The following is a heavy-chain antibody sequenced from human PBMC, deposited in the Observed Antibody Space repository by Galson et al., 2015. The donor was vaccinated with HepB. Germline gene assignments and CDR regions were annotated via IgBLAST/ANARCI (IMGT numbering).Heavy chain of an antibody. Sequence: DTLSLTCTVSGGSISSGDYYWGWIRQPPGKGLEWIGSIYYSGSTYFNPSLKSRVTISEDTSKNHFSLKLSSVTAADTAVYYCARHRSGSCYSAVDYWGQGTLVTVSS. V-gene: IGHV4-39*01. CDR3: ARHRSGSCYSAVDY. CDR1: GGSISSGDYY. J-gene: IGHJ4*02. CDR2: IYYSGST. D-gene: IGHD2-15*01.